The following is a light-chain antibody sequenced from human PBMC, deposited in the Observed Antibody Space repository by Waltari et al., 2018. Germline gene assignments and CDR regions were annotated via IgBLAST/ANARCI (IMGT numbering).Light chain of an antibody. V-gene: IGKV1-17*03. J-gene: IGKJ4*01. Sequence: DIQMTQSPSAMSASVGDRVTITCRASQGISNYVAWFQQKPGKVPKRLIYEASSLQSGVPSRFSCSVSGTEFTLTFSSLQPEDFATYYGLPHNTDPLPLGGGTKVDIK. CDR3: LPHNTDPLP. CDR2: EAS. CDR1: QGISNY.